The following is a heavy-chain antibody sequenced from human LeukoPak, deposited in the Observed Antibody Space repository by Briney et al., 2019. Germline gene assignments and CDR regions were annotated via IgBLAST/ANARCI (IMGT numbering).Heavy chain of an antibody. CDR1: GVSISSSNSY. CDR2: IYYSGNT. D-gene: IGHD3-22*01. V-gene: IGHV4-39*07. CDR3: ARERSDYYDSSGYYADDY. Sequence: SETLSLTCTVSGVSISSSNSYWGWIRQPPGKGLEWIGSIYYSGNTYYNASLKSQVSISIDTSKNQFSLKLSSVTAADTAVYYCARERSDYYDSSGYYADDYWGQGTLVTVSS. J-gene: IGHJ4*02.